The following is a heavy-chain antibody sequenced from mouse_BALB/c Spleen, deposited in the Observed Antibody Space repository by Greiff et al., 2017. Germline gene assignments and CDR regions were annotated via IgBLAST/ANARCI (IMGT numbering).Heavy chain of an antibody. Sequence: QVQLKQPGAELVRPGASVKLSCKASGYTFTSYWINWVKQRPGQGLEWIGNIYPSDSYTNYNQKFKDKATLTVDKSSSTAYMQLSSPTSEDSAVYYCTRVYYYGSSRYWYFDVWGAGTTVTVSS. CDR3: TRVYYYGSSRYWYFDV. D-gene: IGHD1-1*01. V-gene: IGHV1-69*02. CDR2: IYPSDSYT. CDR1: GYTFTSYW. J-gene: IGHJ1*01.